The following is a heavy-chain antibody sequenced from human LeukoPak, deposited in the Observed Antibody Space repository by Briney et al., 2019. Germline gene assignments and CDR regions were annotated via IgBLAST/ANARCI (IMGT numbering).Heavy chain of an antibody. J-gene: IGHJ3*02. D-gene: IGHD3-22*01. CDR2: IWYDGSNK. Sequence: GRSLRLSCAASGFTFSSYGMHWVRQAPGKGLEWVAVIWYDGSNKYYADSVKGRFTISRDNSKNTLYLQMNNLRAEDKAVYYCAKVLDYYDSSGYSDAFDIWGQGTMVTVSS. CDR1: GFTFSSYG. V-gene: IGHV3-33*06. CDR3: AKVLDYYDSSGYSDAFDI.